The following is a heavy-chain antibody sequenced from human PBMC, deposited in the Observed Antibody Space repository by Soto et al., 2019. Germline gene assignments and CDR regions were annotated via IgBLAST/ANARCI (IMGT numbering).Heavy chain of an antibody. V-gene: IGHV6-1*01. CDR2: TYYRSKLYN. D-gene: IGHD3-3*01. Sequence: PSHSLSLTCAIYGDRISSNCAAWNSITQSHSRGLEWLGRTYYRSKLYNDYAVSVKSRITINPDTSKNASSLRLDSVTHENMAVYYCARGDFGSGYFTNWFAPWGQGTVVTVSS. J-gene: IGHJ5*02. CDR1: GDRISSNCAA. CDR3: ARGDFGSGYFTNWFAP.